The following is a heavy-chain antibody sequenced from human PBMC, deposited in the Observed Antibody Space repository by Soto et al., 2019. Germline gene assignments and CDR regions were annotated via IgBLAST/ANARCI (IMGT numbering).Heavy chain of an antibody. J-gene: IGHJ4*02. CDR3: AKDKRLLGVSMIGY. Sequence: GGSLRLSCAASGFTFSSYAMSWVRQAPGKGLEWVSAISGSGGSTYYADSVKGRFTISRDNSKNTLYLQMNSLRAEDTAVYYCAKDKRLLGVSMIGYWGQGTLVTVSS. CDR2: ISGSGGST. V-gene: IGHV3-23*01. CDR1: GFTFSSYA. D-gene: IGHD3-10*01.